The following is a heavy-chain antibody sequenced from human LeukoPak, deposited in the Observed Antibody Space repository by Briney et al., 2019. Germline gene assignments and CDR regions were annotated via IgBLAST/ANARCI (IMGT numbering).Heavy chain of an antibody. D-gene: IGHD1-26*01. CDR1: GFTFSSYA. CDR3: AKGGATLSYYFDY. CDR2: ISYDGSNK. Sequence: GGSLRLSCAASGFTFSSYAMHWVRQAPGKGLEWVALISYDGSNKYYADSVKGRFTVSRDNSKNTLFLQMNSLRAEDTAVYYCAKGGATLSYYFDYWGQGTLVTVSS. J-gene: IGHJ4*02. V-gene: IGHV3-30*18.